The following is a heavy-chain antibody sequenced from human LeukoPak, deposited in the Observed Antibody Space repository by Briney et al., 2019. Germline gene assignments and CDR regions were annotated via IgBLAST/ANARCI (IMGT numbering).Heavy chain of an antibody. J-gene: IGHJ4*02. CDR3: ARRRYTSGYLDY. V-gene: IGHV4-59*08. CDR2: IYYSGST. D-gene: IGHD3-22*01. CDR1: GDSISGFY. Sequence: PSETLSLTCTVSGDSISGFYWSWIRQPPGKGLEWIGYIYYSGSTNYNPSLKGRVTMSIDTSKSQFSLKLTSVTAADTAVSYCARRRYTSGYLDYWGQGTLVTVSS.